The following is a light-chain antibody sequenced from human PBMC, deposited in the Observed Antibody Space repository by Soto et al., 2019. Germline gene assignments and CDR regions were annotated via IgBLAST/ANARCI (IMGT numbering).Light chain of an antibody. CDR3: QQYHISPIT. CDR2: GAS. J-gene: IGKJ5*01. V-gene: IGKV3D-15*02. Sequence: EIVLMQSPGTLSVSPGERATLSCRASQSVSSNLAWYQQKPGQAPRLLIYGASTRATGIPARFSGSGSGTDFTLTISRLEPEDFAVYYCQQYHISPITFGQGTRLEIK. CDR1: QSVSSN.